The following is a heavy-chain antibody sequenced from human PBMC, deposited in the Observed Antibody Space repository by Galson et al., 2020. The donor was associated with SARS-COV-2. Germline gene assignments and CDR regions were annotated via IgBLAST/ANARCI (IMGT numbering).Heavy chain of an antibody. Sequence: ESGPTLAKPTETLTLTCTVSGSPLSNARMGVSWIRQPPGKALEWLAHIFSNDEKTYSTSLKSRHNTSKDTAKSQVVLTMTNMDPVDTATYYSARVTYCSGGSCYSTNGFDPWGQGTRVTVSS. CDR1: GSPLSNARMG. CDR2: IFSNDEK. V-gene: IGHV2-26*01. J-gene: IGHJ5*02. CDR3: ARVTYCSGGSCYSTNGFDP. D-gene: IGHD2-15*01.